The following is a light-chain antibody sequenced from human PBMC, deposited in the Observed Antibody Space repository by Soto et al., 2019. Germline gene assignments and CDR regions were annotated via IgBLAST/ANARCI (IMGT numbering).Light chain of an antibody. J-gene: IGKJ1*01. CDR3: QQYYSYSRT. V-gene: IGKV1-5*01. Sequence: DIQMTQSPSTLSSSVGERVTITCRASQSISSWLAWYQQKPGKAPKLLIYAASSLESGVPSRFSGSGAGTEFTLTISSLQPDDFATYYCQQYYSYSRTFGLGTKVEIK. CDR1: QSISSW. CDR2: AAS.